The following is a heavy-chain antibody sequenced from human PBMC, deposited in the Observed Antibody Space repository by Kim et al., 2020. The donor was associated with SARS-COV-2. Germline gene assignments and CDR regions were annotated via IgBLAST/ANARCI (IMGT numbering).Heavy chain of an antibody. CDR3: ARHGDILTGYYNQYFQH. Sequence: KGRFTISRDNSKNTLYLQMNSLRAEDTAVYYCARHGDILTGYYNQYFQHWGQGTLVTVSS. J-gene: IGHJ1*01. D-gene: IGHD3-9*01. V-gene: IGHV3-30*07.